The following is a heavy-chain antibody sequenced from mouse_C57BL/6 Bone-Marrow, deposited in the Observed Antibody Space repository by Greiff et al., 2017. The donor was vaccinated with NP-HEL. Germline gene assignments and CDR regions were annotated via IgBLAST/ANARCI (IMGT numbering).Heavy chain of an antibody. CDR3: AFITTVVAPYAMDY. J-gene: IGHJ4*01. D-gene: IGHD1-1*01. V-gene: IGHV1-50*01. CDR2: IDPSDSYT. CDR1: GYTFTSYW. Sequence: VQLQQPGAELVKPGASVKLSCKASGYTFTSYWMQWVKQRPGQGLEWIGEIDPSDSYTNYNQKFKGKATLTVDTSSSTAYMQLSSLTSEDSAVYYCAFITTVVAPYAMDYWGQGTSVTVSS.